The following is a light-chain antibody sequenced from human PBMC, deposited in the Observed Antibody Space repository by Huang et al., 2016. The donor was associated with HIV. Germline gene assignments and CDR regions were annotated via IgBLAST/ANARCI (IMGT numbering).Light chain of an antibody. J-gene: IGKJ3*01. CDR3: QQLNSYPRT. CDR1: QIITNY. Sequence: IQLTQSPSSLSASVGDRVTITCRASQIITNYLALYQQKPGKAPKLLIYAASTLQSGVPSRFSGSGSGTDFTLTISSLQPEDFATYYCQQLNSYPRTFGPGTKVDI. V-gene: IGKV1-9*01. CDR2: AAS.